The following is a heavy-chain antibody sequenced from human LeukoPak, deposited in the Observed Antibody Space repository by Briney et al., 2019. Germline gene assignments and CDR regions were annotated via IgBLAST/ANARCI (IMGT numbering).Heavy chain of an antibody. D-gene: IGHD4-17*01. Sequence: PSETLSLTCTVSGGSISSGGYYWSWIRQPPGKGLEWIGYIYHSGSTYYNPSLKSRVTISVDRSKNQFSLKLSSVTAADTAVYYCARDHPYADYWGQGTLVTVSS. J-gene: IGHJ4*02. V-gene: IGHV4-30-2*01. CDR1: GGSISSGGYY. CDR3: ARDHPYADY. CDR2: IYHSGST.